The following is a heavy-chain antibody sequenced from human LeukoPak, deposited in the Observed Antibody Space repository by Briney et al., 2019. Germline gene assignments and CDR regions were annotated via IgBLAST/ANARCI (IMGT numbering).Heavy chain of an antibody. V-gene: IGHV4-59*08. D-gene: IGHD1-26*01. CDR3: ARHRSDGTYPLDY. CDR2: IYSSGST. Sequence: SETLALTCTVSGGSISNSYWSWVRQPPGKGLEWIGHIYSSGSTTYSPSLKSRVTMSVDTSKNQFSLKLTSVTAADTAVYYCARHRSDGTYPLDYWGQGALVTVSS. J-gene: IGHJ4*02. CDR1: GGSISNSY.